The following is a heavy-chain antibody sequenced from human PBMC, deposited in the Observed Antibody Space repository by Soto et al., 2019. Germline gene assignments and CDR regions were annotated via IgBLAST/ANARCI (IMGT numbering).Heavy chain of an antibody. CDR1: GFTFSSYA. J-gene: IGHJ4*02. CDR2: ISGSGGST. CDR3: AKDPRITMIVVVITGYYFDY. Sequence: GGSLRLSCAASGFTFSSYAMSWVRQAPGKGLEWVSAISGSGGSTYYADSVKGRFTISRDNSKNTLYLQMNSLRAEDTAVYYCAKDPRITMIVVVITGYYFDYWGQGTLVTVSS. D-gene: IGHD3-22*01. V-gene: IGHV3-23*01.